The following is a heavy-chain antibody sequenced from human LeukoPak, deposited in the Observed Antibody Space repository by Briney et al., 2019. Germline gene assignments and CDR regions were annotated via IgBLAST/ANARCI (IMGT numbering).Heavy chain of an antibody. CDR1: GFTFGGAA. D-gene: IGHD7-27*01. Sequence: PGGSVRLAWAASGFTFGGAAMRGLRRAPGQGLGWVGGVRSRANRYATPYAASVKVRFTISRDDSKTTAYPHMNSLKPEDTAVYYCTSTGPQTGDLVDYSGHGTLVTVSS. J-gene: IGHJ4*01. CDR2: VRSRANRYAT. V-gene: IGHV3-73*01. CDR3: TSTGPQTGDLVDY.